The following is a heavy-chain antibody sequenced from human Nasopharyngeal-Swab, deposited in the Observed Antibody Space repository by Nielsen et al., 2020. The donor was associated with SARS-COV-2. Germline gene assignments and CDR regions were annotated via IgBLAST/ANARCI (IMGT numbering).Heavy chain of an antibody. CDR1: GFTFSSYE. D-gene: IGHD2-2*01. Sequence: GGSLRLSCAASGFTFSSYEMNWVRQAPGKGLEWVSAISGSGGSTYYADSVKGRFTISRDNSKNTLYLQMNSLRAEDTAVYYCAKEHSIVVVPAATDRYGMDVWGQGTTVTVSS. V-gene: IGHV3-23*01. CDR2: ISGSGGST. J-gene: IGHJ6*02. CDR3: AKEHSIVVVPAATDRYGMDV.